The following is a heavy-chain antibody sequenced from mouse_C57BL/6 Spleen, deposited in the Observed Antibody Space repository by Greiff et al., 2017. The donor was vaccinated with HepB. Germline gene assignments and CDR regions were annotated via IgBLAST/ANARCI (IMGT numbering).Heavy chain of an antibody. D-gene: IGHD1-1*01. V-gene: IGHV5-6*02. Sequence: EVKVEESGGDLVKPGGSLKLSCAASGFTFSSYGMSWVRQTPDKRLEWVATISSGGSYTYYPDSVKGRFTISRDNAKNTLYLQMSSLKSEDTAMYYCARQEIYYYGSSYDYFDYWGQGTTLTVSS. CDR2: ISSGGSYT. CDR1: GFTFSSYG. J-gene: IGHJ2*01. CDR3: ARQEIYYYGSSYDYFDY.